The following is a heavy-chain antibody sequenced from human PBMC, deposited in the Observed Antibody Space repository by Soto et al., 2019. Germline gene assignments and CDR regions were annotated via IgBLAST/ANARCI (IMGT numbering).Heavy chain of an antibody. CDR1: GGSFSGYY. Sequence: KSSETLSLTCAVYGGSFSGYYWSWIRQPPGKGLEWIGEINHSGSTNYNPSLKSRVTISVDTSKNQFSLKLSSVTAADTAVYYCARGADYVDIVATLRQQLVRRWFDPWGQGTLVTVSS. J-gene: IGHJ5*02. V-gene: IGHV4-34*01. CDR3: ARGADYVDIVATLRQQLVRRWFDP. CDR2: INHSGST. D-gene: IGHD5-12*01.